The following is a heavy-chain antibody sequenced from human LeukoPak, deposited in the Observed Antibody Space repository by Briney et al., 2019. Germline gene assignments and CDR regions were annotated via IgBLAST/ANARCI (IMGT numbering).Heavy chain of an antibody. V-gene: IGHV3-30*02. CDR2: TRPDKDDK. CDR1: GFRSSSYG. J-gene: IGHJ4*02. CDR3: AKGVSEWGNLGD. Sequence: GGSLRLSCTMSGFRSSSYGLYWVRQAPDKGLEWVAFTRPDKDDKDYSDSVRGRFTISRDNPKNTLYLQMNSLRVEDTALYFCAKGVSEWGNLGDWGQGTLVTVSS. D-gene: IGHD7-27*01.